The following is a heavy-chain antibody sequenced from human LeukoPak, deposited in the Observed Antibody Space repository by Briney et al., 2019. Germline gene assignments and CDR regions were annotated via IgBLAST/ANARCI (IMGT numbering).Heavy chain of an antibody. CDR3: AADRYYDSSGYLAFDI. J-gene: IGHJ3*02. CDR1: GFTFTSSA. CDR2: IVVGSGNT. Sequence: SVKVSCKASGFTFTSSAMQWVRQARGQRLEWIGWIVVGSGNTNYAQKFQERVTITRDMSTSTAYMELSSLRSEDTAVYYCAADRYYDSSGYLAFDIWGQGTMVTVSS. D-gene: IGHD3-22*01. V-gene: IGHV1-58*02.